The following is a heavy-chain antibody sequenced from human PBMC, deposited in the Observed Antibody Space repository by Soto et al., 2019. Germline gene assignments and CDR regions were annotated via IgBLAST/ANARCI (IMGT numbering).Heavy chain of an antibody. V-gene: IGHV3-23*01. CDR1: GFIFSNYA. CDR2: ISGSGGTT. D-gene: IGHD5-12*01. CDR3: AKSPLRTTIGFDY. Sequence: VQLLESGGGLVQPGGSLRLSCAASGFIFSNYAMTWVRQAPGKGLERVSTISGSGGTTYYTDSVKGRFTISRDKSKNTLYLQMDSLTAEDTAVYYCAKSPLRTTIGFDYWCQGTLVTVSS. J-gene: IGHJ4*02.